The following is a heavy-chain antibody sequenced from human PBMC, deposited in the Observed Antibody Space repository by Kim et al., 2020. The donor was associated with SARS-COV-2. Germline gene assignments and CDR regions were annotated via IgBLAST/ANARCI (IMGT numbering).Heavy chain of an antibody. D-gene: IGHD5-18*01. V-gene: IGHV1-2*06. CDR1: GYTFTGYY. Sequence: ASVKVSCKASGYTFTGYYMHWVRQAPGQGLEWMGRINPNSGGTNYAQKFQGRVTMTRDTSISTAYMELSRLRSDDTAVYYCARDVKQGTATASGYSYGYQDYWGQGTLVTVSS. CDR3: ARDVKQGTATASGYSYGYQDY. CDR2: INPNSGGT. J-gene: IGHJ4*02.